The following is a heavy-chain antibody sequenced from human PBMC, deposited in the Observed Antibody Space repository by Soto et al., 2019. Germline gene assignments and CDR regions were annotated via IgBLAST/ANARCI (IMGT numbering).Heavy chain of an antibody. CDR3: AKDTPLPVLRYFGCPDY. D-gene: IGHD3-9*01. V-gene: IGHV4-31*03. CDR2: IYYSGST. CDR1: GGSISSGGYY. J-gene: IGHJ4*02. Sequence: PSQTLSLTCSVAGGSISSGGYYWNWIRQHPGKGLEWIGYIYYSGSTYYNPSLKSRVTISVDTSRNQFSLKLTSVTAADTAVYYCAKDTPLPVLRYFGCPDYWGQGTLVTVSS.